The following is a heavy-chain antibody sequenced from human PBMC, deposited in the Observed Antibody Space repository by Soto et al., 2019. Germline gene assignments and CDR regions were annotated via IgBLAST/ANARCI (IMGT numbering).Heavy chain of an antibody. Sequence: EVQLLESGGDLIQPGGSLRLSCAASGFSFSSYPMSWVRQAPGKGLEWVAAISGAGVSTYYADSVRGRFTTSRENTKNTLYQQMSRLRAEDTALYYGAKDHLRSGGRFWFDPWGQGTLVTVSS. V-gene: IGHV3-23*01. CDR1: GFSFSSYP. CDR2: ISGAGVST. CDR3: AKDHLRSGGRFWFDP. J-gene: IGHJ5*02. D-gene: IGHD2-15*01.